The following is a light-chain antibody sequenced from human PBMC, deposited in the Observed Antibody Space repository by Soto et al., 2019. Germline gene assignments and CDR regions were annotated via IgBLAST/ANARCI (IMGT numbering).Light chain of an antibody. CDR3: QKYDGAPLT. CDR2: AAS. V-gene: IGKV1-27*01. J-gene: IGKJ4*01. CDR1: QDINIY. Sequence: DIPMTQSPSSLSASVGDRVTITCRAGQDINIYLAWYQQKPGKVPKLLISAASTLQSGVPSRFSGSGSGTDFTLTISSLQPEDVATYYCQKYDGAPLTFGGGTKVEIK.